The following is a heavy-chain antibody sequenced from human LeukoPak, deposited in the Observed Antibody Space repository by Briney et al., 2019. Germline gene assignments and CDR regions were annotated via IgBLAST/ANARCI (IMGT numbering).Heavy chain of an antibody. CDR3: ARDRMTYSYGPGGLDY. V-gene: IGHV1-18*01. CDR1: GYTFTSYG. D-gene: IGHD5-18*01. Sequence: ASVKVSCKASGYTFTSYGISWVRQAPGQGLEWMGWISAYNGNTNYAQKLQGRVTMTTDTSTSTAYMELRSLRSDDTAVYYCARDRMTYSYGPGGLDYWGQGTLSPSPQ. CDR2: ISAYNGNT. J-gene: IGHJ4*02.